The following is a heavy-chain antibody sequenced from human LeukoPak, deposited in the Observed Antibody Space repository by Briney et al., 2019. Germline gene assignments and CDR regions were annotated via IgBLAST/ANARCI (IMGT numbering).Heavy chain of an antibody. V-gene: IGHV1-2*02. CDR1: GYTFTGYY. CDR3: ARGRDQGVVVVAATFYCYFMDV. Sequence: AASVKLSCKASGYTFTGYYMHWVRQAPGQGLEWMGWINPNSGGTNHAEKFQGRVTMTTDTSTNTAYMELRSLRSDDTAVYYCARGRDQGVVVVAATFYCYFMDVWSKGTTVTVSS. D-gene: IGHD2-15*01. J-gene: IGHJ6*03. CDR2: INPNSGGT.